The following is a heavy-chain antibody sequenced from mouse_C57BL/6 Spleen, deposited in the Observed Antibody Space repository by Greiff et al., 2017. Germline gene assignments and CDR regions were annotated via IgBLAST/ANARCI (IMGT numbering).Heavy chain of an antibody. J-gene: IGHJ4*01. D-gene: IGHD2-5*01. CDR3: ARESYSKGGPAMDY. CDR1: GYSFTDYN. V-gene: IGHV1-39*01. CDR2: INPNYGTT. Sequence: VQLQQSGPELVKPGASVKISCKASGYSFTDYNMNWVKQSNGKSLEWIGVINPNYGTTSYNQKFKGKATLTVAQSSSTAYMQLNSLTSEDSAVXYCARESYSKGGPAMDYWGQGTSVTVSS.